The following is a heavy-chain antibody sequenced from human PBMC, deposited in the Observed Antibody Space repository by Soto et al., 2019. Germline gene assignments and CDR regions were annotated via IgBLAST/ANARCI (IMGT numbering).Heavy chain of an antibody. J-gene: IGHJ6*02. CDR3: ARSTRGYSYGYLIHYYGMDV. D-gene: IGHD5-18*01. V-gene: IGHV5-51*01. CDR1: GYSFTSYW. CDR2: IYPGDSDT. Sequence: PGEFLKISCKGSGYSFTSYWIGWVRQMPGKGLEWMGIIYPGDSDTRYSPSFQGQVTISADKSISTAYLQWSSLKASDTAMYYCARSTRGYSYGYLIHYYGMDVWGQGTTVTVSS.